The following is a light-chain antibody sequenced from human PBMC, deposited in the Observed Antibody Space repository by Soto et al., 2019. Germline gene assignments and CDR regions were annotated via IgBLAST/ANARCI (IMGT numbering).Light chain of an antibody. CDR1: QSVSSSY. CDR3: HQRRQWPLT. CDR2: GAS. J-gene: IGKJ4*01. Sequence: EIVLTQSPGTLSLSPGERATLSCRASQSVSSSYLAWYQQKPGQAPRLLIYGASSRATGIPDRFSGNGSGTDFTLTISSLESEDFAVYYCHQRRQWPLTFGGGTKVEI. V-gene: IGKV3D-20*02.